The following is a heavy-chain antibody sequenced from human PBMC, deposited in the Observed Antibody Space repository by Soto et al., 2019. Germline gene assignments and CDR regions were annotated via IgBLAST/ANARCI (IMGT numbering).Heavy chain of an antibody. J-gene: IGHJ6*02. CDR2: IYYSGST. D-gene: IGHD3-10*01. CDR1: GGSISSSSYY. V-gene: IGHV4-39*01. CDR3: ARHNKVRDKYYYYGMDV. Sequence: PSETLSLTCTVYGGSISSSSYYWGWIRQPPGKGLEWIGSIYYSGSTYYNPSLKSRVTISVDTSKNQFSLKLSSVTAADTAVYYCARHNKVRDKYYYYGMDVWGQGTTVTVSS.